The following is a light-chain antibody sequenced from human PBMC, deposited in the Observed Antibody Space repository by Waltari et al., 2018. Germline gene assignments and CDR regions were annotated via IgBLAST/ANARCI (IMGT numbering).Light chain of an antibody. CDR3: LLYTTYSRT. J-gene: IGKJ1*01. CDR1: QYISNW. Sequence: DIEMTQSPSTLSAPVGDRVTISCRTSQYISNWLAWYQQKPGKPPKILISGASTLHSGVPSRFSGSGSGTEFTLTINALQPDDFATYYCLLYTTYSRTFGQGTRVEI. CDR2: GAS. V-gene: IGKV1-5*03.